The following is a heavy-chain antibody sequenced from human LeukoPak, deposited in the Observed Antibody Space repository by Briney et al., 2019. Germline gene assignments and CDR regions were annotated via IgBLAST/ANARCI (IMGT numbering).Heavy chain of an antibody. V-gene: IGHV3-23*01. Sequence: GGSLRLSCAASGFTFSSYAMSWVRQAPGKGLEWVSAISGSGGSTYYADSVKGRFTISRDNSKNTLYLQMNSLRAEDTAVYYCAKGRYDSSGFNWAAWGQGTLVTVSS. CDR1: GFTFSSYA. CDR3: AKGRYDSSGFNWAA. D-gene: IGHD3-22*01. CDR2: ISGSGGST. J-gene: IGHJ4*02.